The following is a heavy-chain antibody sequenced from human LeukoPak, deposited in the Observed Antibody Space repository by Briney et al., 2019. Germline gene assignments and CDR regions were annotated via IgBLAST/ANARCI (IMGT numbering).Heavy chain of an antibody. Sequence: GGSLRLPCAASGFIFTNYFMSWVRQAPGKGLEWVAVISYDGSNKYYADSVKGRFTISRDNSKNTLYLQMNSLRAEDTAVYYCAREAAANGVFDYWGQGTLVTVSS. CDR2: ISYDGSNK. D-gene: IGHD6-25*01. CDR3: AREAAANGVFDY. V-gene: IGHV3-30-3*01. J-gene: IGHJ4*02. CDR1: GFIFTNYF.